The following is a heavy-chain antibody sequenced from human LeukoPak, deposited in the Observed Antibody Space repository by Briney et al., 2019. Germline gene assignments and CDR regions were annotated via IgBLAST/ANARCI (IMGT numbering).Heavy chain of an antibody. V-gene: IGHV3-53*01. CDR1: GFSVRTNY. Sequence: PGGSLILCWAASGFSVRTNYMSWGRQAPGRGLGWVSVIYSGGTIRYADSVKGRFTISRDNSRDTLYLQMNSLRVDDTAVYYCVRAVHHLFYSDSSGYYGDAFDVWGQGTVVTVSS. D-gene: IGHD3-22*01. J-gene: IGHJ3*01. CDR2: IYSGGTI. CDR3: VRAVHHLFYSDSSGYYGDAFDV.